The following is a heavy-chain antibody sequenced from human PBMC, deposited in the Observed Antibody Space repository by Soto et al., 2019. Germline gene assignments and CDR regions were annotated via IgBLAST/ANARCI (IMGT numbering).Heavy chain of an antibody. V-gene: IGHV3-23*01. Sequence: GGSLRLSCAASGFTFSSYAMSWVRQAPGKGLEWVSVISGNGGSTYYADSVKGRFTISRDNSKNTLYLQMNSLRAEDTAVYYCAKDHTYGDFTNSDYWGQGSLVTVSS. CDR1: GFTFSSYA. CDR3: AKDHTYGDFTNSDY. D-gene: IGHD2-8*01. J-gene: IGHJ4*02. CDR2: ISGNGGST.